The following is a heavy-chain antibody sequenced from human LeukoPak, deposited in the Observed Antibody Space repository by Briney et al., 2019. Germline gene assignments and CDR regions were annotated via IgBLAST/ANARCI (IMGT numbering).Heavy chain of an antibody. CDR3: ARAYSSSWYFNWFDP. D-gene: IGHD6-13*01. CDR2: IYHSGST. V-gene: IGHV4-38-2*02. Sequence: PSETLSLTCTVSGYSISSGYYWAWIRQPPGKGLEWIGNIYHSGSTYYNPSLKSRVTISVDTSKNQFSLQLTSVTAADTAVYYCARAYSSSWYFNWFDPWGQGTLVTVSS. J-gene: IGHJ5*02. CDR1: GYSISSGYY.